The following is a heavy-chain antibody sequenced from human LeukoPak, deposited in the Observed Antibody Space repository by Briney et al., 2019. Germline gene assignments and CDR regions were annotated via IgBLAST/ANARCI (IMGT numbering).Heavy chain of an antibody. CDR3: AKGYNWNYLGNWFDP. V-gene: IGHV3-23*01. Sequence: GGSLRLSCAASGFTFSSYAMSWVRRAPGEGLEWVSGISGSGGSTYYVDSVKGRFTISRDNSRNTLYLQMNSLRAEDTAVYFCAKGYNWNYLGNWFDPWGQGTLVTVSS. J-gene: IGHJ5*02. CDR1: GFTFSSYA. CDR2: ISGSGGST. D-gene: IGHD1-7*01.